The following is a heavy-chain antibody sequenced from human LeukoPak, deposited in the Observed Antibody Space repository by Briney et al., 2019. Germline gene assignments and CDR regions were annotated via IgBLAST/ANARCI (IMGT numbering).Heavy chain of an antibody. V-gene: IGHV3-30-3*01. CDR1: GFTFSSYA. CDR3: ARDPLRYCSGGSCYSMDY. D-gene: IGHD2-15*01. CDR2: ISYDGSNK. Sequence: GGSLRLSCAASGFTFSSYAMHWVRQAPGKGLEWVAVISYDGSNKYYADSVKGRFTISRDNSKNTLYLQMNSLRAEDTAVYYCARDPLRYCSGGSCYSMDYWGQGTLVTVSS. J-gene: IGHJ4*02.